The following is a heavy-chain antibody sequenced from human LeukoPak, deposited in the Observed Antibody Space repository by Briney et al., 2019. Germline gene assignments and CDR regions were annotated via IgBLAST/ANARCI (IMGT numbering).Heavy chain of an antibody. D-gene: IGHD3-16*01. CDR1: GDSISTYY. CDR3: ARRAINSVMFDY. CDR2: IHYSGST. V-gene: IGHV4-59*08. Sequence: SETLSLTCTVSGDSISTYYWSWIRQPPGKGLEWIGYIHYSGSTNYNPSLRSRVTISVDTSKNKFSLKLSSATAADTAVYFCARRAINSVMFDYWGQGTLATVSS. J-gene: IGHJ4*02.